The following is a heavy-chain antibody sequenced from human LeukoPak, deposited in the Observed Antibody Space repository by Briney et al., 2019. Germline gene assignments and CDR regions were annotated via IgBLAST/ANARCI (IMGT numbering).Heavy chain of an antibody. D-gene: IGHD3-16*01. CDR1: EFTFSSYI. J-gene: IGHJ4*02. V-gene: IGHV3-7*03. CDR3: ARTLRGGGALDY. CDR2: IKEDGSEK. Sequence: PGGSLRLSCAASEFTFSSYIMHWVRQAPGKGLEWVANIKEDGSEKYYVDSVKGRFTISRDNAKNSLFLQMNSLRAEDTAVYYCARTLRGGGALDYWGQGTLVTVSS.